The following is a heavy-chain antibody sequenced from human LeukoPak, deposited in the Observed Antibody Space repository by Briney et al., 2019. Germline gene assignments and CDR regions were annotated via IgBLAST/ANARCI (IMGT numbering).Heavy chain of an antibody. D-gene: IGHD6-13*01. Sequence: SVKVSCKASGYTFTGYYRRWVRQAPGQGLEWMGGIIPIFDTAVYAQKFQGRVTVTADESTSPEYMDLSSLTSADTAVSYCARDNIRGGKGIAAAGGYYWGQGTLVTVSS. CDR2: IIPIFDTA. V-gene: IGHV1-69*13. CDR3: ARDNIRGGKGIAAAGGYY. CDR1: GYTFTGYY. J-gene: IGHJ4*02.